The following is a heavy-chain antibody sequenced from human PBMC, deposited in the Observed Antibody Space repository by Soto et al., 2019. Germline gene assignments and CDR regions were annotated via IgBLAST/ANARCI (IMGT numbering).Heavy chain of an antibody. CDR1: GGSISSYY. CDR2: IYYSGCT. Sequence: QVQLQESGPGLVKPSETLSLTCTVSGGSISSYYWSWIRQPPGKGLEWIGYIYYSGCTNYNPSLKSRFTISVXTSKNQFSLKLSSVTAADTAVYYCARQYGGSYADYWGQGTLVTVSS. CDR3: ARQYGGSYADY. V-gene: IGHV4-59*08. D-gene: IGHD1-26*01. J-gene: IGHJ4*02.